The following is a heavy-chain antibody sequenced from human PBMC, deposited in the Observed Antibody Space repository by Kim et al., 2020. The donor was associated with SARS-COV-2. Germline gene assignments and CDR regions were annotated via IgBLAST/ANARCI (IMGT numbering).Heavy chain of an antibody. J-gene: IGHJ4*02. D-gene: IGHD1-1*01. CDR2: INTDGSST. V-gene: IGHV3-74*01. Sequence: GGSLRLSCEASGLTFSSYWMQWVRQAPGKGLVWVSGINTDGSSTSYADSVKGRFTISRDNARNTLYLQMHSLRAEDTAVYFCARRSGTTPPFYCDYWGQG. CDR1: GLTFSSYW. CDR3: ARRSGTTPPFYCDY.